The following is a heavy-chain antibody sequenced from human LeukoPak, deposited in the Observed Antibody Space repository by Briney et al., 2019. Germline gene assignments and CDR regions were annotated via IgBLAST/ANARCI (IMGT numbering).Heavy chain of an antibody. CDR1: GFTFGDYA. CDR2: ISSSGSTI. D-gene: IGHD3-10*02. J-gene: IGHJ6*04. V-gene: IGHV3-48*03. CDR3: AELGITMIGGV. Sequence: SLRLSCAASGFTFGDYAISWVRQAPGKGLEWVSYISSSGSTIYYADSVKGRFTISRDNAKNSLYLQMNSLRAEDTAVYYCAELGITMIGGVWGKGTTVTISS.